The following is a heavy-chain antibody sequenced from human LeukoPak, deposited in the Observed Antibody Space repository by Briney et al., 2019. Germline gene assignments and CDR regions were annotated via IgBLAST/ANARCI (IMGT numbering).Heavy chain of an antibody. CDR2: ISWNSGSI. CDR1: GFTFDDYA. D-gene: IGHD3-10*01. J-gene: IGHJ4*02. CDR3: ARHILVRGVTYYFDY. V-gene: IGHV3-9*01. Sequence: PGRSLRLSCAASGFTFDDYAMHWVRQAPGRGLEWVSGISWNSGSIGYADSVKGRFTISRDNAKNSLYLQMNSLRAEDTAVYYCARHILVRGVTYYFDYWGQGTLVIVSS.